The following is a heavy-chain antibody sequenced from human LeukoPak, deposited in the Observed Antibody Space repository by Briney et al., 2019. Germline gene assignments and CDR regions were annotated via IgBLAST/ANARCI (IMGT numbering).Heavy chain of an antibody. J-gene: IGHJ6*03. CDR1: GGSISSYY. V-gene: IGHV4-34*01. D-gene: IGHD6-6*01. Sequence: PSETLSLTCTVSGGSISSYYWSWIRQPPGKGLEWIGEINHLGSTNYNPSLKSRGTVSEDTSKNQVSLKVRSVTAADTAVYYCARLKQYSTSSRVGGMDVWGKGTTVTVSS. CDR3: ARLKQYSTSSRVGGMDV. CDR2: INHLGST.